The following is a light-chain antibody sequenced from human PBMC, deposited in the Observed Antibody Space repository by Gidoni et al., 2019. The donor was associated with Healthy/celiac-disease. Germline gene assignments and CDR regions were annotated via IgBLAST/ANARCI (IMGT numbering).Light chain of an antibody. CDR2: GAS. V-gene: IGKV3-15*01. J-gene: IGKJ2*01. CDR1: QSVSSN. CDR3: QQYNNWPPMYT. Sequence: EIVMTQSPATLSVSPGERATLSCRASQSVSSNLAWYQQKPGQAPRLLSYGASTRATGIPARFSGSGSGTECTLTISSLQSEDFAVYYCQQYNNWPPMYTFGQXTKLEIK.